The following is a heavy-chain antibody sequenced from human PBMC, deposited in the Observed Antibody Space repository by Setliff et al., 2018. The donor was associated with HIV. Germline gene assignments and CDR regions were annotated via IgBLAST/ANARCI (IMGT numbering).Heavy chain of an antibody. CDR3: ARDYINVFDI. CDR2: INSASGGT. CDR1: GYTFTDNY. V-gene: IGHV1-2*02. J-gene: IGHJ3*02. Sequence: GASGKVSCKASGYTFTDNYIHWVRQAPGKGLEWRAWINSASGGTNYAQNFQGRVTVTRETSINTGYLEVNGLKSYHTAVYYWARDYINVFDIWGQGTMVTVSS.